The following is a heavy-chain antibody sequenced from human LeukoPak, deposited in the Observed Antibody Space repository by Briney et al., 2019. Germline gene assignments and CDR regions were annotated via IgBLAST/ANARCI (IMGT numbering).Heavy chain of an antibody. CDR1: GFSFSNYW. V-gene: IGHV3-74*01. Sequence: GGSLRLSCAASGFSFSNYWMHWVRQAPGKGLVWVSRINSDGSSTTYADSVKGRFTISRDNAKNSLYLQMNSLRAEDTALYYCAKDACGDCYIFAFDIWGQGTMVTVSS. CDR3: AKDACGDCYIFAFDI. D-gene: IGHD2-21*02. CDR2: INSDGSST. J-gene: IGHJ3*02.